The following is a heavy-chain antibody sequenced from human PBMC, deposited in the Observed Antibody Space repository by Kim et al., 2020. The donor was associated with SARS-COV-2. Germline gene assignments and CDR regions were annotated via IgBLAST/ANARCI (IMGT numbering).Heavy chain of an antibody. CDR2: INAGNGNT. CDR1: GYTFTSYA. D-gene: IGHD3-10*01. Sequence: ASVKVSCKASGYTFTSYAMHWVRQAPGQRLEWMGWINAGNGNTKYSQKFQGRVTITRDTSASTAYMELSSLRSEDTAVYYCARVPRTMVRGVIWSLFDYWGQGTLVTVSS. J-gene: IGHJ4*02. V-gene: IGHV1-3*01. CDR3: ARVPRTMVRGVIWSLFDY.